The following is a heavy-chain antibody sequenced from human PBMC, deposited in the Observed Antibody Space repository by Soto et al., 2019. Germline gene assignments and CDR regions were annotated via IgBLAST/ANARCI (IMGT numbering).Heavy chain of an antibody. CDR2: LSWNSGSI. J-gene: IGHJ4*02. Sequence: EVQLVESGGGLVQPGRSLRLSCAASGFTFDDYAMHWVRQAPGKGLEWVSGLSWNSGSIGYADSVKGRLTISRDNAKNSLYLQMNSLRAEDKALDYCAKVINGGSFDYCGQGTLVTVSS. V-gene: IGHV3-9*01. CDR1: GFTFDDYA. CDR3: AKVINGGSFDY. D-gene: IGHD2-15*01.